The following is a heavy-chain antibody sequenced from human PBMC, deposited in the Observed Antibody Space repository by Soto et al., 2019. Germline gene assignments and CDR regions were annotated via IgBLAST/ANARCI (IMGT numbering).Heavy chain of an antibody. CDR3: LTGRTLDY. V-gene: IGHV3-15*01. CDR1: EFIFSNAW. J-gene: IGHJ4*02. Sequence: EVQLVESGGGLVKPGGSLRLSCVGSEFIFSNAWMNWVRQAPGKGLEWVGRIKSIPDGGTLDYPAPVKGRFSISRDDASATVYLQMNSLKTEDTAMYYCLTGRTLDYWGQGTLVTVSS. CDR2: IKSIPDGGTL.